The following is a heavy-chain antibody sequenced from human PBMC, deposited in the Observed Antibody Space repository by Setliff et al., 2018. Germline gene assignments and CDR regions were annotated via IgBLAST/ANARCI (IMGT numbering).Heavy chain of an antibody. J-gene: IGHJ6*03. Sequence: SETLSLTCTVSGGSIGPHYWSWIRQAPGKGLEWIGHIFYSDTAKYNHSLESRAAISVDSSKNQFSLKLRSVTASDTAVYYCARDRSTVIRGVTSFFYYYIDVWGGGTTVTVSS. CDR1: GGSIGPHY. CDR2: IFYSDTA. V-gene: IGHV4-59*11. D-gene: IGHD3-10*01. CDR3: ARDRSTVIRGVTSFFYYYIDV.